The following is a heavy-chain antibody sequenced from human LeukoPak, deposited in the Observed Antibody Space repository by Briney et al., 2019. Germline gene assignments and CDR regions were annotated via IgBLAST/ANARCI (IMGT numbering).Heavy chain of an antibody. CDR3: ATGRRRDGYNNLLWGHYYFDY. J-gene: IGHJ4*02. Sequence: ASVKVSCKASGYTFTSYGISWVRQAPGQGLEWMGWISAYNGNTNYAQKLQGRVTMTTDTSTSTAYMELRSLRSDDTAVYYCATGRRRDGYNNLLWGHYYFDYWGQGTLVTVSS. CDR2: ISAYNGNT. D-gene: IGHD5-24*01. V-gene: IGHV1-18*01. CDR1: GYTFTSYG.